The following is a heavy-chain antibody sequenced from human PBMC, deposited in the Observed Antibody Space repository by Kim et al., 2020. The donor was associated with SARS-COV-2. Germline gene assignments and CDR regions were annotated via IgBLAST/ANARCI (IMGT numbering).Heavy chain of an antibody. V-gene: IGHV1-69*13. CDR1: GGTFSSYA. CDR2: IIPIFGTA. Sequence: SVKVSCKASGGTFSSYAISWVRQAPGQGLEWMGGIIPIFGTANYAQKFQGRVTITADESTSTAYMELSSLRSEDTAVYYCARKGVAARSGPFLVFEKYYYGMDVWGQGTTVTVSS. CDR3: ARKGVAARSGPFLVFEKYYYGMDV. J-gene: IGHJ6*02. D-gene: IGHD6-6*01.